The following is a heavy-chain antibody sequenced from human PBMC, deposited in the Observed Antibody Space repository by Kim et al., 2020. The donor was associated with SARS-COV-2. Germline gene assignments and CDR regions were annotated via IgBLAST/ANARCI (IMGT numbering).Heavy chain of an antibody. J-gene: IGHJ4*02. V-gene: IGHV3-73*01. CDR2: IRSKAKSSAT. CDR1: GFTFSGSA. D-gene: IGHD2-2*01. CDR3: TSASRDGHNVDY. Sequence: GGSLRLSCAASGFTFSGSAMHWVRQASGKGLEWVGRIRSKAKSSATAYAASVKGRFTISRDDSKNTAYLQMNSLKTEDTAVYYCTSASRDGHNVDYWGQGTLVTVSS.